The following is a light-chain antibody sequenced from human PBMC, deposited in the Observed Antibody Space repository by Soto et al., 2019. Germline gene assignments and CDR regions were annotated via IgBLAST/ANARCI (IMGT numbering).Light chain of an antibody. V-gene: IGKV3-11*01. CDR2: DTS. Sequence: IVLTQSPATMSLSPGERATLSCRASQSVRRYLAWYQQKPGQAPRLXIYDTSYRETGIRARFSGSGSGTDFTLTISSLEPEDFAVYYCQQYNNWPQTFGQGTKVDIK. J-gene: IGKJ1*01. CDR1: QSVRRY. CDR3: QQYNNWPQT.